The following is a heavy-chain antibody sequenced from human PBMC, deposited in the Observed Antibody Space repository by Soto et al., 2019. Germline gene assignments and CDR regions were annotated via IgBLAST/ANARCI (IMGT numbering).Heavy chain of an antibody. CDR1: GGSISSSSYY. J-gene: IGHJ6*03. Sequence: ASETLSLTCTVSGGSISSSSYYWGWGRQPPGKGVEWIGSIYYSGSTYYNPSLKSRVTISVDTSKNQFSLKLSSVTAADTAVYYCARLGYCSGGSCYLPYYYYYYMDVWGKGTTVTVSS. CDR2: IYYSGST. V-gene: IGHV4-39*01. D-gene: IGHD2-15*01. CDR3: ARLGYCSGGSCYLPYYYYYYMDV.